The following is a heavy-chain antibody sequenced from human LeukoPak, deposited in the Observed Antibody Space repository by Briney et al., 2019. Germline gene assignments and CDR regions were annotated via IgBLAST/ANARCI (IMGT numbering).Heavy chain of an antibody. J-gene: IGHJ6*03. CDR1: GYTLTSNY. V-gene: IGHV1-46*01. D-gene: IGHD2-2*01. CDR3: AREVKGHCSSTSCYAPYYYMDV. Sequence: ASVKVSCKASGYTLTSNYIHWVRQAPGQGLEWMGIINPSGGSTTYAQKFQGRVTMTRDTSTSTVYMELTSLRSEDTAVYYCAREVKGHCSSTSCYAPYYYMDVWGKGTTVTVSS. CDR2: INPSGGST.